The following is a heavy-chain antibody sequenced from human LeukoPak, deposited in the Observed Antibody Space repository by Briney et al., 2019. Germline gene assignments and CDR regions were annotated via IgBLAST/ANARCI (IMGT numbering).Heavy chain of an antibody. D-gene: IGHD3-10*01. CDR2: INPNSGGT. V-gene: IGHV1-2*02. J-gene: IGHJ4*02. Sequence: ASVKVSCKAPGYTFTGYYMHWVRQAPGQGLEWMGWINPNSGGTNYAQKFQGRVTMTRDTSISTAYMELSRLRSDDTAVYYCARADPRMEVRGVIRTGIDYWGQGTLVTVSS. CDR3: ARADPRMEVRGVIRTGIDY. CDR1: GYTFTGYY.